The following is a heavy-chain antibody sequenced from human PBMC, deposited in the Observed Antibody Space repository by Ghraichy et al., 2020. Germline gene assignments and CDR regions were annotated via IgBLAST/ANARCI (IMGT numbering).Heavy chain of an antibody. D-gene: IGHD3-3*01. V-gene: IGHV3-53*01. CDR2: IYSGGST. CDR1: GFTVSSNY. Sequence: LSLTCAASGFTVSSNYMSWVRQAPGKGLEWVSVIYSGGSTYYADSVKGRFTISRDNSKNTLYLQMNSLRAEDTAVYYCARTLRFLEWLFPPFYGMDVWGQGTTVTVSS. J-gene: IGHJ6*02. CDR3: ARTLRFLEWLFPPFYGMDV.